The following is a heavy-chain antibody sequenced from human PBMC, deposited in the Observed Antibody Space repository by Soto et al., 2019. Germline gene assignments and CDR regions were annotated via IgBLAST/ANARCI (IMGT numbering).Heavy chain of an antibody. J-gene: IGHJ6*02. Sequence: ASVKVSCKASGYTFTSYGISWVRQAPGQGLEWMGWISAYNGNTNYAQKLQGRVTMTTDTSTSTAYMELRSLRSDDTAVYYCASGYSYGNYCYYGMDVWGQGTTVTVSS. CDR2: ISAYNGNT. CDR1: GYTFTSYG. V-gene: IGHV1-18*01. CDR3: ASGYSYGNYCYYGMDV. D-gene: IGHD5-18*01.